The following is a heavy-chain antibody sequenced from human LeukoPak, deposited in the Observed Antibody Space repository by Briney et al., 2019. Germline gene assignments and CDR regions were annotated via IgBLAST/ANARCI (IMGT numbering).Heavy chain of an antibody. CDR2: IDWNGGST. Sequence: RSGGSLRLSCAASGFTFDDHVMSWVRQAPGKGLEWVSGIDWNGGSTGYVDSVKGRFTISRDNAKNSLYLQMDSLRAEDTAFYYCARVGISIDYWGQGALVTVSS. D-gene: IGHD3-3*02. CDR3: ARVGISIDY. J-gene: IGHJ4*02. CDR1: GFTFDDHV. V-gene: IGHV3-20*04.